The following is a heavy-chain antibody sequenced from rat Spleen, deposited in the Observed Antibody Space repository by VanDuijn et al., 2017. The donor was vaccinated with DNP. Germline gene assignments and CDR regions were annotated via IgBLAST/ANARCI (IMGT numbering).Heavy chain of an antibody. CDR1: GFNFNDFW. Sequence: EVKLVESGGGLVQPGRSLRLSCAASGFNFNDFWMGWVRQTPGKGLEWIGEINADSRTINYSPSLKDQFTISRDNAQNTLFLQMSKLVSEDTAIYYCARGRLYPHYAMDAWCQGTSVTVSS. CDR3: ARGRLYPHYAMDA. D-gene: IGHD1-2*01. V-gene: IGHV4-2*01. CDR2: INADSRTI. J-gene: IGHJ4*01.